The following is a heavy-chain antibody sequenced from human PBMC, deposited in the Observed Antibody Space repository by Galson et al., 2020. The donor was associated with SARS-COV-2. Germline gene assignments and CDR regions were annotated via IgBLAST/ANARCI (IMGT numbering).Heavy chain of an antibody. CDR2: IYYSGST. CDR3: ARGTSYYDSSGYFALDY. CDR1: GGSISSGDYY. V-gene: IGHV4-30-4*01. Sequence: SETLSLTCTVSGGSISSGDYYWSWIRQPPGKGLEWIGYIYYSGSTYYNPSLKSRVTISVDTSKNQFSLKLSSVTAADTAVYYCARGTSYYDSSGYFALDYWGQGTLVTVSS. J-gene: IGHJ4*02. D-gene: IGHD3-22*01.